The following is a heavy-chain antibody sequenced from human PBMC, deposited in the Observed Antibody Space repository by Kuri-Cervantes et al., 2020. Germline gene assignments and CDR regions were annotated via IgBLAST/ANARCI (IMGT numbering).Heavy chain of an antibody. Sequence: GGSLRLSCAVSAFTFSRFNMNWGRQAPGKGLEWASSISYSSGYMYYADSVKGRFTISRDNAKNSLYLQMNSLRAEDTAVYYCVRVIPAAMVHWGQGTLVTVSS. CDR1: AFTFSRFN. CDR2: ISYSSGYM. V-gene: IGHV3-21*01. D-gene: IGHD2-2*01. CDR3: VRVIPAAMVH. J-gene: IGHJ4*02.